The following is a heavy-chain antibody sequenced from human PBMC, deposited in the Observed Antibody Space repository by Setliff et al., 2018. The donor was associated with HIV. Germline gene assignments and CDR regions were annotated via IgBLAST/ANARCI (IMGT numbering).Heavy chain of an antibody. D-gene: IGHD1-1*01. CDR1: GFTFTNYW. CDR3: AGSRGYFVQAD. Sequence: EGSLRLSCAASGFTFTNYWMNWVRQAPGKGLEWVANIHQDGSEKYYVDSVKGRFFLSRDNTRNLLYLEMRSLRAEDTAVYYCAGSRGYFVQADWGQGTLVTVSS. CDR2: IHQDGSEK. V-gene: IGHV3-7*01. J-gene: IGHJ4*02.